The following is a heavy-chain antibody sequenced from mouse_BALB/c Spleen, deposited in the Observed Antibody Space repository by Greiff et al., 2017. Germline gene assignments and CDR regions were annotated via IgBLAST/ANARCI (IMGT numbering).Heavy chain of an antibody. CDR2: INSNGGST. Sequence: EVKVVESGGGLVKLGGSLKLSCAASGFTFSSYYMSWVRQTPEKRLELVAAINSNGGSTYYPDTVKGRFTISRDNAKNTLYLQMSSLKSEDTALYYCARGGDYYDYWGQGTTLTVSS. D-gene: IGHD1-1*01. CDR1: GFTFSSYY. CDR3: ARGGDYYDY. J-gene: IGHJ2*01. V-gene: IGHV5-6-2*01.